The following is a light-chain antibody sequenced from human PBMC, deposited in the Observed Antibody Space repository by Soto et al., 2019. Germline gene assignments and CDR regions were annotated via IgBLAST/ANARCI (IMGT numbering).Light chain of an antibody. J-gene: IGKJ2*01. Sequence: TQSPATLSVAPGETVALSRRASQSVSSLLAWYQQKPGQAPRLLIYSTSSRATGIPARFSGSGSGTEFTLTISSLQSEDFAMYYCQQYHYWPYTFGQGTKVDI. V-gene: IGKV3-15*01. CDR3: QQYHYWPYT. CDR2: STS. CDR1: QSVSSL.